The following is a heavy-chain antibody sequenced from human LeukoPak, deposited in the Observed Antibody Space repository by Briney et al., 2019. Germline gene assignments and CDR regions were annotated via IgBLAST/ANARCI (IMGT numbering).Heavy chain of an antibody. CDR3: AKKGAVTATGYFDY. J-gene: IGHJ4*02. CDR1: GFTFSNYA. CDR2: ITNSGGGT. Sequence: VQPGGSLRLSCAASGFTFSNYAMSWVRLAPGEGLEWVSGITNSGGGTFYADSVKGRFTISRDNSKNTLYLQMNNLRAEDTAIYYCAKKGAVTATGYFDYWGQGTLVTVSS. V-gene: IGHV3-23*01. D-gene: IGHD2-21*02.